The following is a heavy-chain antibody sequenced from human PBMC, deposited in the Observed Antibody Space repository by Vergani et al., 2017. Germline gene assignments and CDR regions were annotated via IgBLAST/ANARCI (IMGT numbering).Heavy chain of an antibody. CDR1: GYTFTSYD. J-gene: IGHJ6*02. CDR3: ARAAYSSSSYAYYYGMDV. D-gene: IGHD6-13*01. V-gene: IGHV1-8*03. CDR2: MNPNSGNT. Sequence: QVQLVQSGAEVKKPGASVKVSCKASGYTFTSYDINWVRQATGQGLEWMGWMNPNSGNTGYAQKFQGRVTITRNTSISTAYMELSSLRSEDTAVYYCARAAYSSSSYAYYYGMDVWGQGTTVTVSS.